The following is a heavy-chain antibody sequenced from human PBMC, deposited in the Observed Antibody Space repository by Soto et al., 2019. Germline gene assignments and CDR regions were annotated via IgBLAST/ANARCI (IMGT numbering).Heavy chain of an antibody. J-gene: IGHJ4*02. CDR1: GFTFSSYA. Sequence: GGSLRLSCAASGFTFSSYAMSWVRQAPGKGLEWVSAISGSGGSTYYADSVKGRFTISRDNSKNTLYLQMNSLRAEDTAVYYCAKVGGYYDILIDYWGQAPMVTVSS. CDR2: ISGSGGST. D-gene: IGHD3-9*01. V-gene: IGHV3-23*01. CDR3: AKVGGYYDILIDY.